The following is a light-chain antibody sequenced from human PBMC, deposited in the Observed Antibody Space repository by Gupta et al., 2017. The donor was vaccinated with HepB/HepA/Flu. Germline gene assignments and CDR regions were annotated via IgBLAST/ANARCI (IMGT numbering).Light chain of an antibody. V-gene: IGLV2-14*03. CDR3: SSLTTKNTLL. CDR1: ISDIGAYNH. Sequence: QSALTQPASVSGSLGQSITISCTGTISDIGAYNHVSWYQQHPGKAPKLMIYDVINRPSGVPNRFSGSKSGNTASLTISGLQAEDEAGYYCSSLTTKNTLLFGGGTKLTVL. J-gene: IGLJ2*01. CDR2: DVI.